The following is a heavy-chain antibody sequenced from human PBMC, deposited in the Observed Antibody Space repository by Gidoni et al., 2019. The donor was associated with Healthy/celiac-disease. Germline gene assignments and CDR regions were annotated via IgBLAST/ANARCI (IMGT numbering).Heavy chain of an antibody. V-gene: IGHV3-15*01. CDR3: TTDSRDSSEDY. Sequence: EVQLVESGGGLVKPGGSLRLSCAASGFTVSNAWMSWVRQAPGKGLEWVGRIKSKTDGGTTDYAAPVKGRFTISRDDSKNTLYLQMNSLKTEDTAVYYCTTDSRDSSEDYWGQGTLVTVSS. D-gene: IGHD3-22*01. CDR1: GFTVSNAW. CDR2: IKSKTDGGTT. J-gene: IGHJ4*02.